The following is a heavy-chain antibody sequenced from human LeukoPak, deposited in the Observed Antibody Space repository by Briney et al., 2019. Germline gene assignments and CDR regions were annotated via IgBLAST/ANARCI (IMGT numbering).Heavy chain of an antibody. V-gene: IGHV3-21*01. Sequence: GGSLRLSCAASGFTFSSYSMNWVRQAPGKGLEWVSSISSSSSYIYYADSVKGRFTISRDNVKNSLYLQMNSLRAEDTAVYYCARAVQLWFQFDYWGQGTLVTVSS. CDR2: ISSSSSYI. CDR1: GFTFSSYS. D-gene: IGHD5-18*01. CDR3: ARAVQLWFQFDY. J-gene: IGHJ4*02.